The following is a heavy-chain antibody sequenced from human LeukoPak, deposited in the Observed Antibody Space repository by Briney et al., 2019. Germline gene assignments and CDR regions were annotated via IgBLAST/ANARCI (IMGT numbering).Heavy chain of an antibody. CDR3: ARDRVSYDILTGYLADYYYYYGMDV. J-gene: IGHJ6*02. D-gene: IGHD3-9*01. V-gene: IGHV1-46*01. CDR2: INPSGGST. Sequence: RASVKLSCKASGYTFTSYYMHWVRQAPGQGLEWMGIINPSGGSTSYAQKFQGRVTMTRDTSTSTVYMELSSLRSEDTAVNYCARDRVSYDILTGYLADYYYYYGMDVWGQGTTVTVSS. CDR1: GYTFTSYY.